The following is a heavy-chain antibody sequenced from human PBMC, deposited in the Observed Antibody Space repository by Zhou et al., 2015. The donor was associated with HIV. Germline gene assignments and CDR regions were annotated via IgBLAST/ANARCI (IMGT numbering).Heavy chain of an antibody. Sequence: VQLVQSGAEAKKPGSSLRVSCKVSGGGFRSYGIAWVRQAPGQGLEWMGWMNPNSGNTGYAQKFQGRVTMTRNTSISTAYMELSSLRSEDTAVYYCARGDGGNPWVAAFDIWGQGTEVIVSS. J-gene: IGHJ3*02. CDR1: GGGFRSYG. CDR2: MNPNSGNT. V-gene: IGHV1-8*01. CDR3: ARGDGGNPWVAAFDI. D-gene: IGHD4-23*01.